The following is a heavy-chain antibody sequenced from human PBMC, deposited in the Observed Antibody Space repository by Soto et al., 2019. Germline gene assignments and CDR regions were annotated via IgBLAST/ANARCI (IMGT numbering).Heavy chain of an antibody. Sequence: EVQLLESGGDLVQPGGSLRLSCAASGFTFINYAMSWVRQAPGLGLEWVSSISGSGGRADYADSVRGRFTISRDNSKKTLSQHMNSLRVDDTAIYYCAKYYASGSYYHFDSWGQGTLVTVSS. D-gene: IGHD3-10*01. V-gene: IGHV3-23*01. CDR1: GFTFINYA. CDR2: ISGSGGRA. CDR3: AKYYASGSYYHFDS. J-gene: IGHJ4*02.